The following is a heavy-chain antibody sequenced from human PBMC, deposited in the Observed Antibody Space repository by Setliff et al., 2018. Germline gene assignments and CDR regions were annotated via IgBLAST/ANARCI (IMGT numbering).Heavy chain of an antibody. CDR2: TIPIFGTT. D-gene: IGHD5-18*01. CDR1: GGTFSNYG. Sequence: SVKVSCKASGGTFSNYGISWVRQAPGQGLEWMGGTIPIFGTTNYAQKFQGRVTIITDESTSTAYMELSSLTSADTAVYYCAREGVDTRSSTDYRYYMDVWGKGTTVTVSS. V-gene: IGHV1-69*05. J-gene: IGHJ6*03. CDR3: AREGVDTRSSTDYRYYMDV.